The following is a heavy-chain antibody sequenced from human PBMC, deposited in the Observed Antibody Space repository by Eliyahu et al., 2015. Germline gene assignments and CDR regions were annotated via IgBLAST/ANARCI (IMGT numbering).Heavy chain of an antibody. D-gene: IGHD3-10*01. CDR3: AKLVSHYYGSGNYAFDP. J-gene: IGHJ5*02. CDR2: ISGSGAST. Sequence: EVQLLESGGGLVQPGGSLRLSCAASGFTFSTYAMSWVRQAPGKGLEWVSAISGSGASTYYADSVKGRFTISRDNSKNTLYVQMNSLRAEDTAVYYCAKLVSHYYGSGNYAFDPWGQGTLVTVSS. V-gene: IGHV3-23*01. CDR1: GFTFSTYA.